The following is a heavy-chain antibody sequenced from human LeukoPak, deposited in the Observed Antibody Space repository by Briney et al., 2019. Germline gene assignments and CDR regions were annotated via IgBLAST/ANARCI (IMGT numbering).Heavy chain of an antibody. CDR2: ISGSGGST. D-gene: IGHD6-19*01. J-gene: IGHJ4*02. CDR1: GFTFSSYA. CDR3: AKDPLPRRSAVAGLFDY. Sequence: GGSLRLSCAASGFTFSSYAMSWVRQAPGKGLEWVSAISGSGGSTYYADSVKGRFTISRDNSKNTLYLQMNSLRAEDTAVYYCAKDPLPRRSAVAGLFDYWGQGTLVTASS. V-gene: IGHV3-23*01.